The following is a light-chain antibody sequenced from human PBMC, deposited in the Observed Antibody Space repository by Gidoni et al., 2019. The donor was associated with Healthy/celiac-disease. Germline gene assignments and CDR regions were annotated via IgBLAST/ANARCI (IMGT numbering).Light chain of an antibody. CDR2: AAS. J-gene: IGKJ3*01. CDR1: QSITSY. CDR3: QQSYSTPFT. V-gene: IGKV1-39*01. Sequence: DTQMTQSPSSLSASVGDRFTITCRASQSITSYLNWYQQKPGKAPKLLIYAASSLQSGVPSRFSGSGSGTDFTLTISSLQPEDFATYYCQQSYSTPFTCGPGTKVDIK.